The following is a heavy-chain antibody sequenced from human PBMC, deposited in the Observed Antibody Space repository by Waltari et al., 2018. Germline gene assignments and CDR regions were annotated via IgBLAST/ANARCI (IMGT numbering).Heavy chain of an antibody. D-gene: IGHD5-12*01. CDR1: GFPFSTYG. CDR2: IWNDGSNK. CDR3: ARLTTSGYYFFDS. J-gene: IGHJ4*02. Sequence: QVQLVESGGGVVQPGRSLILSCVASGFPFSTYGMPWVRQAPGKGLEWVAVIWNDGSNKYYADSVKGRFTISRDNSNNMLYLQMNSLRVEDTAVYYCARLTTSGYYFFDSWGQGSLVTVSS. V-gene: IGHV3-33*01.